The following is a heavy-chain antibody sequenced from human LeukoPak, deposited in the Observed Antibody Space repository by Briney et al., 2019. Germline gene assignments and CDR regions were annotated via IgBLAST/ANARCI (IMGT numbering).Heavy chain of an antibody. CDR3: ARLPIVVVPSTSFDI. V-gene: IGHV4-39*02. D-gene: IGHD2-2*01. J-gene: IGHJ3*02. CDR1: GGSISSSCYY. CDR2: INYSGTT. Sequence: SETLSLTCTVSGGSISSSCYYWGWIRQPPGKGLEWIGSINYSGTTYYNPSLKSRVTVSVDTSKNHFSLKLSSVTAADTAVYYCARLPIVVVPSTSFDIWGQGTMVTVSS.